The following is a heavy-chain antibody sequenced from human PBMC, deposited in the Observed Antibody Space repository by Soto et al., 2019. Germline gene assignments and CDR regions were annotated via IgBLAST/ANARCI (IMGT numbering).Heavy chain of an antibody. J-gene: IGHJ4*02. CDR2: IWYDGSNK. V-gene: IGHV3-33*01. D-gene: IGHD6-13*01. Sequence: QVQLVESGGGVVQPGRSLRLSCAASGFTFSSYGMHWVRQAPGKGLEWVAVIWYDGSNKYYADSVKGRFTISRDNSKNTLYLQMNILRAEDTAVYYCARAHSSSWPYYFDYWGQGTLVTVSS. CDR3: ARAHSSSWPYYFDY. CDR1: GFTFSSYG.